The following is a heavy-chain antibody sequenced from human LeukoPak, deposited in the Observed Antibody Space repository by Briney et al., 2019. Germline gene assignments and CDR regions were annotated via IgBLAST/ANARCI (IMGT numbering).Heavy chain of an antibody. CDR2: ISGSGGST. Sequence: PGGSLRLSCAASGFTFSSYSMNWVRQAPGKGLEWVSAISGSGGSTYYADSVKGRFTISRDNSKNTLYLQMNSLRAEDTAVYYCAKPDYYDSSGYYEIWGQGTLVTVSS. CDR3: AKPDYYDSSGYYEI. V-gene: IGHV3-23*01. D-gene: IGHD3-22*01. J-gene: IGHJ4*02. CDR1: GFTFSSYS.